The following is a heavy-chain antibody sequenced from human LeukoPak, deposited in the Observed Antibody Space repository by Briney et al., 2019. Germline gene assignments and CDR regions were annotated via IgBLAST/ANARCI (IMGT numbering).Heavy chain of an antibody. J-gene: IGHJ4*02. V-gene: IGHV4-34*01. CDR2: INHSGST. Sequence: WETLSLTCAVYGGSFSGYYWSWIRQPPGKGLEWIEEINHSGSTNYNPSLKSRGTISVDTSKNQFSLKLSSVTAADTAVYYCARGKSVTAIDYWGQGTLVTVSS. D-gene: IGHD2-21*02. CDR3: ARGKSVTAIDY. CDR1: GGSFSGYY.